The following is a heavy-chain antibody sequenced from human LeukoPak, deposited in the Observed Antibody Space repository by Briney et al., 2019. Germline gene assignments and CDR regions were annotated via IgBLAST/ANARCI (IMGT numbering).Heavy chain of an antibody. CDR1: GFIFSDHY. CDR3: ASPVGATTVRAFDI. CDR2: TRNEANIYTT. Sequence: QPGGSLRLSCAASGFIFSDHYMDWVRQAPGKGLEWVGRTRNEANIYTTKYAASVKGRLTISRDDSKNSLYLQMNSLKTEDTAVYYCASPVGATTVRAFDIWGQGTMVTVSS. J-gene: IGHJ3*02. D-gene: IGHD1-26*01. V-gene: IGHV3-72*01.